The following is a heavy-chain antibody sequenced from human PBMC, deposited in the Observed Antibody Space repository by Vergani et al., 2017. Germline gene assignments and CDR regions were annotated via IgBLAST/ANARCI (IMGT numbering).Heavy chain of an antibody. Sequence: EVQLVQSGAEVKKPGESLRISCKGSGYSFTSYWISWVRQMPGKGLEWMGRIDPSDSYTNYSPSFQGHVTISADKSISTAYLQWSSLKASDTAMYYCARHISRITMVRGVNNWFDPWGQGTLVTVSS. V-gene: IGHV5-10-1*03. CDR2: IDPSDSYT. J-gene: IGHJ5*02. D-gene: IGHD3-10*01. CDR3: ARHISRITMVRGVNNWFDP. CDR1: GYSFTSYW.